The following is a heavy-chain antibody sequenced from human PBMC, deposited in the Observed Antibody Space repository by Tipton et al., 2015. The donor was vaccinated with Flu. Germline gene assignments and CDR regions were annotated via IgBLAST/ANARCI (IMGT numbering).Heavy chain of an antibody. J-gene: IGHJ4*02. V-gene: IGHV5-51*03. Sequence: QLMQSGAEVKKPGESLKISCKGSGYGFPSYWIGWVRQMPGKGLEWMGVIYPGDSATRYSPSFQGQVTISADKSISTAYLQWGSLKASDTAMYYCVRAGLHNSGWVLIDYWGQGALVTVSS. CDR3: VRAGLHNSGWVLIDY. CDR2: IYPGDSAT. CDR1: GYGFPSYW. D-gene: IGHD6-19*01.